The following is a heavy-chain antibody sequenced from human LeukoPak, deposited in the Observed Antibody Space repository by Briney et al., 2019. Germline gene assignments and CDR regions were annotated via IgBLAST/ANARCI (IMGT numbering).Heavy chain of an antibody. V-gene: IGHV4-34*01. CDR3: ARTSPSSGYSSSWCHAGPPYYFDY. D-gene: IGHD6-13*01. CDR2: INHSGST. Sequence: SETLSLTCAVYGGSFSGYYWSWIRQPPGKGLEWIGDINHSGSTNYNPSLKSRVTISVDTSKNQFSLKLSSVTAADTAVYYCARTSPSSGYSSSWCHAGPPYYFDYWGQGTLVTVSS. J-gene: IGHJ4*02. CDR1: GGSFSGYY.